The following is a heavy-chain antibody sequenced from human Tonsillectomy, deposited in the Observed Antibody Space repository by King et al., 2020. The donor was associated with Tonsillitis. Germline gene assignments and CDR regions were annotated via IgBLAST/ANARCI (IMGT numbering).Heavy chain of an antibody. CDR3: ARAPTVTDAFDI. CDR1: GFTFRSYA. Sequence: VQLVESGGGVVQPGRSLRLSCAASGFTFRSYAMHWVRQAPGKGIEWVAVISFDGSYKYYADSVKGRFTISRDTSKNTLYLQMNNLRTEDTAVYYCARAPTVTDAFDIWGQGTMVTVSS. J-gene: IGHJ3*02. CDR2: ISFDGSYK. V-gene: IGHV3-30*01. D-gene: IGHD4-17*01.